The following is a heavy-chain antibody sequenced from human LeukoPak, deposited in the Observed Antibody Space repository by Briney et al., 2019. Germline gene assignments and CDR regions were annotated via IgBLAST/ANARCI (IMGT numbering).Heavy chain of an antibody. CDR2: IYYSGST. D-gene: IGHD3-10*01. J-gene: IGHJ4*02. Sequence: SETLSLTCTVSGGSISSYYWSWIRQPPGKGLEWIGYIYYSGSTNYNPSLKSRVTISVDTSKNQFSLKLSSVTAADTAVYYCARSITGPTVYYFDYWGQGTLVSVSS. CDR3: ARSITGPTVYYFDY. CDR1: GGSISSYY. V-gene: IGHV4-59*01.